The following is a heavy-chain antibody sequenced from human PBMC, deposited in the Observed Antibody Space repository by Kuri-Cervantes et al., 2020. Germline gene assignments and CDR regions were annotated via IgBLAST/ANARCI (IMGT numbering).Heavy chain of an antibody. Sequence: SVKVSCKASGGTFSSYAISWVRQAPGQGLEWMGGIIPIFGTANYAQKFQGRVTITRDTSASTAYMELSSLRSEDTAVYYCARRSVAGTGFDYWGQGTLVTVSS. CDR1: GGTFSSYA. J-gene: IGHJ4*02. CDR3: ARRSVAGTGFDY. D-gene: IGHD6-19*01. CDR2: IIPIFGTA. V-gene: IGHV1-69*05.